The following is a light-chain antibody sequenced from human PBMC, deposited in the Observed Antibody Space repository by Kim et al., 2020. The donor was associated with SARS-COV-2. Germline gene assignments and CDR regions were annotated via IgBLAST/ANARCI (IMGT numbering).Light chain of an antibody. Sequence: ALGQTVRITCQGDRLRSYYASWYQQKPGQAPVLVIYGKNNRPSGIPDRFSGSSSGNTASLTITGGQAEDEADYYCNSRDSSGNHLVFGGGTQLTVL. CDR3: NSRDSSGNHLV. CDR2: GKN. V-gene: IGLV3-19*01. CDR1: RLRSYY. J-gene: IGLJ2*01.